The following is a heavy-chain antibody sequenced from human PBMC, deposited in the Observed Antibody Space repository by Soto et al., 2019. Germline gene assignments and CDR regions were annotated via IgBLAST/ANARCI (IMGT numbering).Heavy chain of an antibody. CDR2: IYSDGST. V-gene: IGHV3-53*01. CDR3: ARESTSNYYYYGMDV. D-gene: IGHD2-2*01. J-gene: IGHJ6*02. Sequence: PGGSLRLSCAASGFTVSSNYMTWVRQAPGKGLEWVSIIYSDGSTYYADSVKGRFTISRGNSKNTLYLQMNGLRADDTAVYYCARESTSNYYYYGMDVWGQGTTVTVSS. CDR1: GFTVSSNY.